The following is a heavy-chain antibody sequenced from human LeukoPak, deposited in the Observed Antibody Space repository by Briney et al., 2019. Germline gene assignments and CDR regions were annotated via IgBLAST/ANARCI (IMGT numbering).Heavy chain of an antibody. D-gene: IGHD3-16*02. CDR3: AKSLYGGCDY. V-gene: IGHV3-23*01. J-gene: IGHJ4*02. CDR2: VNGNGGST. CDR1: GFTFSSYA. Sequence: GVSLRLSCAASGFTFSSYAMSWVRQAPGKGLEWVSGVNGNGGSTSYADSVKGRFTIFRDNSKNTVYLQMNSLRVEDTAVYYCAKSLYGGCDYWGQGTVVTVSS.